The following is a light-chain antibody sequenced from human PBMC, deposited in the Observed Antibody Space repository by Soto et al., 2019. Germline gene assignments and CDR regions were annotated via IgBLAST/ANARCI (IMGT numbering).Light chain of an antibody. J-gene: IGKJ2*01. Sequence: DIQMTQSPSSLSASVGDRVTITCRASPGIGNYLAWYQQNPGKVPNLLIYAASTLQSGVPSRCSGSGSGADFTLTISSLQPEDVATYYCQKYDSAPYTFGQGTRLEIK. CDR3: QKYDSAPYT. CDR2: AAS. V-gene: IGKV1-27*01. CDR1: PGIGNY.